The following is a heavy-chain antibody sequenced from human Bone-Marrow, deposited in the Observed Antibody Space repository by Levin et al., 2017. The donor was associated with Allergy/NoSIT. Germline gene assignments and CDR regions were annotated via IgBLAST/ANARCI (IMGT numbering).Heavy chain of an antibody. D-gene: IGHD3-10*01. CDR3: VRAQIEALAGSRMDV. J-gene: IGHJ6*02. Sequence: PGGSLRLSCATSGFGFSSYAMHWVRLAPGKGLEWVAVIGFDGNNYFYRDSVKGRFTISRDNSKNTLYLQMNSLRVEDTGVYYCVRAQIEALAGSRMDVWGQGTTVTVSS. V-gene: IGHV3-33*01. CDR1: GFGFSSYA. CDR2: IGFDGNNY.